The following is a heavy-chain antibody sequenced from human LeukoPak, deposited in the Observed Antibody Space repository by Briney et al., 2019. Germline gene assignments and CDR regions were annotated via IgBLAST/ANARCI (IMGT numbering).Heavy chain of an antibody. D-gene: IGHD6-19*01. Sequence: AGGSLRLSCAASGFTFSSYSMNWVRQAPGKGLEWVSSISSSSSYIYYADSVKGRFTISRDNAKNSLYLQMNSLRAEDTAVYYCAREVIAVAGGDWGQGTLVTVSS. V-gene: IGHV3-21*01. J-gene: IGHJ4*02. CDR2: ISSSSSYI. CDR1: GFTFSSYS. CDR3: AREVIAVAGGD.